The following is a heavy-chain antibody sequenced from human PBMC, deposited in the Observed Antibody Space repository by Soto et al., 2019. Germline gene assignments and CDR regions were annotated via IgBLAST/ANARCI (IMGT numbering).Heavy chain of an antibody. CDR3: VKEWYWTLRD. Sequence: PGGSLRLSCEASGFTCSNAWMHWVRQAPGKGLEWVGRIKSKTDGATTDYAAPVKDRFIVSRDDLKNTLYLEMNSLRTEDTAVYFCVKEWYWTLRDWGQGALVTVSS. J-gene: IGHJ4*02. CDR1: GFTCSNAW. D-gene: IGHD2-8*02. V-gene: IGHV3-15*07. CDR2: IKSKTDGATT.